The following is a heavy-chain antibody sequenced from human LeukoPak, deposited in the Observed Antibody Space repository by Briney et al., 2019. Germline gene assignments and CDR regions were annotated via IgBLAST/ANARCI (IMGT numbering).Heavy chain of an antibody. CDR1: GYSFTSYW. D-gene: IGHD2-2*01. J-gene: IGHJ4*02. V-gene: IGHV5-10-1*01. CDR2: IDPSDSYT. CDR3: ARLEGYCSSTSCQGEFDY. Sequence: GESLKISCKGSGYSFTSYWISWVRQMPGKGLEWMGRIDPSDSYTNYSPSFQGHVTISADKSISTAYLQWSSLKASDTAMYYCARLEGYCSSTSCQGEFDYWGQGTLVTVSS.